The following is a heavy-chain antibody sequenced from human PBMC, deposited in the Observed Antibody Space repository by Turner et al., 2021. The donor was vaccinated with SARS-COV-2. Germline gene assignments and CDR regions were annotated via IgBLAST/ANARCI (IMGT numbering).Heavy chain of an antibody. CDR2: SYYSGST. D-gene: IGHD3-10*01. J-gene: IGHJ6*02. CDR3: ARLLNPGSYYYYYYGMDV. Sequence: QLQLQESGPGLVKPSETLSLTCTVSGGSISSSNYYWGWIRQPPGKGLEWIGSSYYSGSTYYHPSLKSRFTISVDTSKNQFSLKLSSVTAADTAVYYCARLLNPGSYYYYYYGMDVWGQGTTVTVSS. CDR1: GGSISSSNYY. V-gene: IGHV4-39*01.